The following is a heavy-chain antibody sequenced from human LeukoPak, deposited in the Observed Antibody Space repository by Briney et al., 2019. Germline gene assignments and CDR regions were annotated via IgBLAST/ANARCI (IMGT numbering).Heavy chain of an antibody. Sequence: ASVKVSCKASGYTFTGYYMHWVRQAPGQGLECVGWINPNSGDTNYAQNFQGRVTVTRDTSISTAYMELSSLRSDDTAVYYSARGESMIRGVPSDYWGQGTLVTVSS. V-gene: IGHV1-2*02. J-gene: IGHJ4*02. D-gene: IGHD3-10*01. CDR3: ARGESMIRGVPSDY. CDR1: GYTFTGYY. CDR2: INPNSGDT.